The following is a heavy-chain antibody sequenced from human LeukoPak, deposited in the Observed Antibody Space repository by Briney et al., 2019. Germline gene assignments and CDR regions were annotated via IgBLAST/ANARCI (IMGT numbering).Heavy chain of an antibody. Sequence: GGSLRLSCAASGFTFYTYAMSWVRQAPGKGLEWVSGLSGSGGSTYYADSVNGRFTISRDNANNTLYLQMNSLRAEDTAVYYCAKGRCSGGSCYGRGFDYWGQGTLVTVSS. V-gene: IGHV3-23*01. CDR3: AKGRCSGGSCYGRGFDY. J-gene: IGHJ4*02. D-gene: IGHD2-15*01. CDR1: GFTFYTYA. CDR2: LSGSGGST.